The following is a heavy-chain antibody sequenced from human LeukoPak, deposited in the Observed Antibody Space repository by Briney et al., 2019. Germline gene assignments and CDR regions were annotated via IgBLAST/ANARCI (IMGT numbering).Heavy chain of an antibody. J-gene: IGHJ6*02. V-gene: IGHV4-61*02. CDR3: ARLRGYSGYDSPWYYYGMDV. CDR1: RGSISSGSYY. CDR2: IYTSGST. Sequence: SETLSLTCTVSRGSISSGSYYWSWIRQPAGKGLEWIGRIYTSGSTNYNPSLKSRVTISVDTSKNQFSLKLSSVTAADTAVYYCARLRGYSGYDSPWYYYGMDVWGQGTTVTVSS. D-gene: IGHD5-12*01.